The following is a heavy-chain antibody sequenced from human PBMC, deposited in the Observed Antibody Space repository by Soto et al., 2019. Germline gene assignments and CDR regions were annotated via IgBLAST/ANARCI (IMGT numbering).Heavy chain of an antibody. CDR1: GDSFISFP. J-gene: IGHJ4*02. CDR2: VIPIFGEV. D-gene: IGHD1-26*01. Sequence: QVQLVQSGAEMKKSGSSVKVSCTASGDSFISFPITWVRQAPGQGLEWMGGVIPIFGEVIYAQKFQGRVTLSADESLRTAYLELSGLTSDDTAVYYCARVLGATLGKHLYQWGQGTPVNGSP. V-gene: IGHV1-69*01. CDR3: ARVLGATLGKHLYQ.